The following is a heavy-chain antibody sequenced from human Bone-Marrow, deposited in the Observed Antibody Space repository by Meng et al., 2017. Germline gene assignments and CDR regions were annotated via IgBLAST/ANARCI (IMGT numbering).Heavy chain of an antibody. CDR3: ARDGGYSGYDEGGFDY. CDR2: IKQDGSEK. V-gene: IGHV3-7*01. CDR1: AFTFSSYW. J-gene: IGHJ4*02. Sequence: GGSLRLSCAASAFTFSSYWMSCVRQAPGKGLEWVANIKQDGSEKYYVDSVKGRFTISRDNAKNSLYLQMNSMGAEDTAVYYCARDGGYSGYDEGGFDYWGQGTLVTVSS. D-gene: IGHD5-12*01.